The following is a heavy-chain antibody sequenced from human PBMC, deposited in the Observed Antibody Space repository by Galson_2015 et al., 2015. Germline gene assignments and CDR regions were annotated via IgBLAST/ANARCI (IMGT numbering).Heavy chain of an antibody. CDR1: GFTFSSYW. V-gene: IGHV3-7*03. D-gene: IGHD4-11*01. CDR2: IKQDGSEK. Sequence: SLRLSCAASGFTFSSYWMSWVRQAPGKGLEWVANIKQDGSEKYYVDSVKGRFTISRDNAKNSLYLQMNSLRAEDTAVYYCARDELGTVTWRLDDAFDIWGQGTMVTVSS. J-gene: IGHJ3*02. CDR3: ARDELGTVTWRLDDAFDI.